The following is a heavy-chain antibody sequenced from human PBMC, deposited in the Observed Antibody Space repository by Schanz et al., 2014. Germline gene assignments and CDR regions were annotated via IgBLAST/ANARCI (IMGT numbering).Heavy chain of an antibody. Sequence: VQLVESGGGLVKPGGFLRLSCAASGFTFSDAWMSWVRQAPGKGLEWVSAISGSGGSTYYADSVKGRLTISRDDAKNSLFLQLNSLRADDTAVYYCARGGPAYYFDDWGQGTLVTVSS. V-gene: IGHV3-11*04. CDR3: ARGGPAYYFDD. J-gene: IGHJ4*02. CDR2: ISGSGGST. CDR1: GFTFSDAW.